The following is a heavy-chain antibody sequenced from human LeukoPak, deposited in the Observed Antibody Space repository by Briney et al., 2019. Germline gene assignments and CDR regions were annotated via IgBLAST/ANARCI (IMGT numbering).Heavy chain of an antibody. Sequence: PGGSLRLSCVASGFTFNMYWMTWVRQAPGKGLESVAYINKDGSDKYYVDSVKGRFTVSGDNAKNSLYLQMNSLRAEDTAVYYCARDAGYGGNSDYWGQGTLVTVSS. CDR1: GFTFNMYW. V-gene: IGHV3-7*01. D-gene: IGHD4-23*01. CDR3: ARDAGYGGNSDY. CDR2: INKDGSDK. J-gene: IGHJ4*02.